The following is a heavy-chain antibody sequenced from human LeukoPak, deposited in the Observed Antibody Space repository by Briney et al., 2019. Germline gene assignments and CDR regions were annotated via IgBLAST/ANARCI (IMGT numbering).Heavy chain of an antibody. CDR2: IYYSGIT. CDR3: ASYRSSYVDY. D-gene: IGHD2-2*01. V-gene: IGHV4-39*01. CDR1: GGSISSSTYH. Sequence: PSETLSLTCTVSGGSISSSTYHWGWIRQPPGKALEWIGTIYYSGITDYNPSLKSRVAISVDTSKNQFSLKVGSVTAANTAVYYCASYRSSYVDYWGQGTLVTVSS. J-gene: IGHJ4*02.